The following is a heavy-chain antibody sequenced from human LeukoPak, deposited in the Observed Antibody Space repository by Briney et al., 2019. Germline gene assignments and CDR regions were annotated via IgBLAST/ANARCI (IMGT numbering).Heavy chain of an antibody. CDR1: GFTFSSYW. V-gene: IGHV3-74*01. CDR2: INSDGSST. Sequence: GGSLRLSCAASGFTFSSYWMHWVRQAPGKGLVWVSRINSDGSSTSYADSVKGRFTISRDNAKNTLYLQMNSLRAEDTAVYYCATLCSSGWLCAQAFDYWGQGTLVTVSS. CDR3: ATLCSSGWLCAQAFDY. D-gene: IGHD6-19*01. J-gene: IGHJ4*02.